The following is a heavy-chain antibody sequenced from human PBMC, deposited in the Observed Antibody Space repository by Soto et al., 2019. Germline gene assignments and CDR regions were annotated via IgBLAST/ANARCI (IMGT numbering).Heavy chain of an antibody. D-gene: IGHD3-22*01. CDR2: IYYSGST. J-gene: IGHJ4*02. V-gene: IGHV4-39*01. CDR1: GGSISRSSYY. CDR3: ARLAYDSSGYYYGSPPAVFDY. Sequence: SEALSLTCTVSGGSISRSSYYWGWIRQPPGKGLEWIGSIYYSGSTYYNPSLKSRVPISVDTSKNQFSLKLSSVTAADTAVYYCARLAYDSSGYYYGSPPAVFDYWGQGTLVTVSS.